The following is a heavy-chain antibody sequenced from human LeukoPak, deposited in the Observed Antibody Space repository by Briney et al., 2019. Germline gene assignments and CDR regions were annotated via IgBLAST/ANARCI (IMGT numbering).Heavy chain of an antibody. V-gene: IGHV1-69*01. CDR3: ARDLGNYYDSSGYHNLDY. Sequence: GASVKVSCKASGGTFSSYAISWVRQAPGHGLEWMGGIIPIFGTANYAQKFQGRVTTTADESTSTAYMELSGLRSEDTAVYYCARDLGNYYDSSGYHNLDYWGQGTLVTVSS. CDR2: IIPIFGTA. J-gene: IGHJ4*02. CDR1: GGTFSSYA. D-gene: IGHD3-22*01.